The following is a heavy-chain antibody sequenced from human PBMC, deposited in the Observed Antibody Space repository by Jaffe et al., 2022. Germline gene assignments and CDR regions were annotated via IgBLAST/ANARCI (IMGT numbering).Heavy chain of an antibody. CDR1: GGSISSSNW. CDR2: IYHSGST. D-gene: IGHD2-2*01. V-gene: IGHV4-4*02. Sequence: QVQLQESGPGLVKPSGTLSLTCAVSGGSISSSNWWSWVRQPPGKGLEWIGEIYHSGSTNYNPSLKSRVTISVDKSKNQFSLKLSSVTAADTAVYYCARGKIVVVPAAYHSGDYFDYWGQGTLVTVSS. J-gene: IGHJ4*02. CDR3: ARGKIVVVPAAYHSGDYFDY.